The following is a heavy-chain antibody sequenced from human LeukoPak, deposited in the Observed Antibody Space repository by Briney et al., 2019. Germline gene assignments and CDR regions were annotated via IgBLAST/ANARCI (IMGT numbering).Heavy chain of an antibody. J-gene: IGHJ1*01. CDR2: ISYDGSDK. D-gene: IGHD2-15*01. V-gene: IGHV3-30*18. CDR1: GFIFSSYG. Sequence: GRSLTLSCAASGFIFSSYGMHWIRQAPGKGLEWVAVISYDGSDKWYADSVKGRFTVSRDNSKNTLSLQMNSLRDEDTAVYYCAKGSGYCTGGSCWRLWGQGTPVTVSS. CDR3: AKGSGYCTGGSCWRL.